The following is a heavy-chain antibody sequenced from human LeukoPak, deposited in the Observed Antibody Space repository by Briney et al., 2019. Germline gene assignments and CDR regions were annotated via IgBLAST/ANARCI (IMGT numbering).Heavy chain of an antibody. CDR2: IWYDGSKK. Sequence: GSLRLSCAAAGFTFSIYGLHWVRQAPGKGLEGGAVIWYDGSKKDYADSVKGRFTISRDNSKNTLYLQMDSLRGEDTAVYYCARDIEAAAGIDYWGQGTLVTVSS. J-gene: IGHJ4*02. CDR1: GFTFSIYG. D-gene: IGHD6-13*01. CDR3: ARDIEAAAGIDY. V-gene: IGHV3-33*01.